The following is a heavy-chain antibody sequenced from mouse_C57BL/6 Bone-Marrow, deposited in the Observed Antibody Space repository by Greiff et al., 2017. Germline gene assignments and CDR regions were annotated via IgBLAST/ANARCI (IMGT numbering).Heavy chain of an antibody. CDR1: GFTFSSYG. CDR3: ARRGGTWFAY. V-gene: IGHV5-6*01. J-gene: IGHJ3*01. Sequence: VQLKESGGDLVKPGGSLKLSCAASGFTFSSYGMSWVRQTPDKRLEWVATISSGGSYTYYPDSVKGRFTISRDNAKNALYLQMSSLKSEDTAMYYCARRGGTWFAYWGQGTLVNVSA. CDR2: ISSGGSYT.